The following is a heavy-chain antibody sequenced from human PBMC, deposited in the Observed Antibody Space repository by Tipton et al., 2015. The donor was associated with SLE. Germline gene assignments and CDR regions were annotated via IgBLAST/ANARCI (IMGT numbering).Heavy chain of an antibody. CDR1: GGSFSGYY. D-gene: IGHD2-2*01. CDR2: IYYSGRT. CDR3: AREGQYQGWFDP. V-gene: IGHV4-34*01. J-gene: IGHJ5*02. Sequence: TLSLTCAVYGGSFSGYYWSWIRQPPGKGLEWIGSIYYSGRTYYNSSLKSRVTISVDTSKNQFSLKLSSVTDADTAVYYCAREGQYQGWFDPWGQGTLVTVSS.